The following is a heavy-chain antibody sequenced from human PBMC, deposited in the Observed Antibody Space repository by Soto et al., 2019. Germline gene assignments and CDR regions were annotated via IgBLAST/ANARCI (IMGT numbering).Heavy chain of an antibody. CDR1: GFTFSLYA. V-gene: IGHV3-30*03. CDR2: ISYNGNNK. D-gene: IGHD6-19*01. CDR3: ARDLEPYGHGWISDGMDV. J-gene: IGHJ6*02. Sequence: GGSLRLSCVGSGFTFSLYAVHWVRQAPGKGLEWVTVISYNGNNKYYEDSVKGRFTISRDDSNNTVWLQMNSLRPEDTAVYYCARDLEPYGHGWISDGMDVWGQGTTVTVSS.